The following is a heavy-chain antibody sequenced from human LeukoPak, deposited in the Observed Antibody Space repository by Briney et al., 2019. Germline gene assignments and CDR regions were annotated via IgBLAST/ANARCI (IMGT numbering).Heavy chain of an antibody. J-gene: IGHJ4*02. CDR2: ISGDSRYI. D-gene: IGHD6-13*01. CDR1: GSTFSDYS. Sequence: PGGALRLSCAASGSTFSDYSLNWVRQAPGKGLEWVSCISGDSRYIYYADSVKGRSTISRDNAQNSLYLHMNSLRAEDTAVYYCARGPFSSSWSDFDYWGQGTLVTVSS. V-gene: IGHV3-21*06. CDR3: ARGPFSSSWSDFDY.